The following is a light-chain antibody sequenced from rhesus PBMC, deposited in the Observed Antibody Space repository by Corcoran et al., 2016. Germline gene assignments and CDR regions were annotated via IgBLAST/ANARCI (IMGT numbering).Light chain of an antibody. CDR3: QQHDNSPRT. J-gene: IGKJ1*01. Sequence: DIQMTQSPSSLSASVGDRVTITCRASQGISNWLAWYQQQPGKAPKLLSYRASNLETGVPSRFSGSGSGTEFTLTISRLQPEDIATDYCQQHDNSPRTFGQGTKVEIK. CDR1: QGISNW. V-gene: IGKV1-69*01. CDR2: RAS.